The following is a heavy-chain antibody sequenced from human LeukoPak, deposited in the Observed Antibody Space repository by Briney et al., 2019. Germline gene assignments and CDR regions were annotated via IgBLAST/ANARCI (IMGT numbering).Heavy chain of an antibody. CDR1: GGTLNSHT. CDR3: ARVNLRGSQYNWFDP. Sequence: SVKVSCKASGGTLNSHTFRWVRQAPGQGLEWMGRITPIIDSARYAQNFQDRVSIIADKSTSTVYLELSSLRSEDTAVYFCARVNLRGSQYNWFDPWGQGTLVTVPS. CDR2: ITPIIDSA. J-gene: IGHJ5*02. D-gene: IGHD1-26*01. V-gene: IGHV1-69*08.